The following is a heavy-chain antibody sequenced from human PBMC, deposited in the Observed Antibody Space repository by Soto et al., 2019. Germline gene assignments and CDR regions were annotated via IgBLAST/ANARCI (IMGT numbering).Heavy chain of an antibody. D-gene: IGHD2-15*01. CDR3: ARGSVVVAAAGGTDAFDI. V-gene: IGHV3-11*01. Sequence: GGSLRLSCAASGFTFSDYYMSWIRQAPGKGLEWVSYISSSGSTIYYADSVKGRFTISRDNAKNSLYLQMNSLRAEDTAVYYCARGSVVVAAAGGTDAFDIWGQGTMVTVSS. CDR2: ISSSGSTI. J-gene: IGHJ3*02. CDR1: GFTFSDYY.